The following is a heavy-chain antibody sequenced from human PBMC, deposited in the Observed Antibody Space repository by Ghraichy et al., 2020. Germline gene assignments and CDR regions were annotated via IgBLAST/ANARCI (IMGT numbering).Heavy chain of an antibody. J-gene: IGHJ4*02. CDR1: GFTFSSYA. CDR3: AKDPLGATVTFDY. CDR2: ISGSGGST. V-gene: IGHV3-23*01. D-gene: IGHD4-11*01. Sequence: GGSLRLSCAASGFTFSSYAMSWVRQAPGKGMEWVSAISGSGGSTYYADSVKGRFTISRDNSKNTLYLKMNSLRAEDPAVYYCAKDPLGATVTFDYWGQGTLVTVSS.